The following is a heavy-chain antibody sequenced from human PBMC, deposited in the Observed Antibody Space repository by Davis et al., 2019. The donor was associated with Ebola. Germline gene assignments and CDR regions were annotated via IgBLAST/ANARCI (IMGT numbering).Heavy chain of an antibody. D-gene: IGHD5/OR15-5a*01. CDR1: GGSISSSSYY. V-gene: IGHV4-39*01. J-gene: IGHJ4*02. CDR2: IYYSGST. CDR3: ARSPLSTRLDFDY. Sequence: PSETLSLTCTVSGGSISSSSYYWGWIRQPPGKGLEWIGSIYYSGSTYYNPSLKSRVTISVDTSKNQFSLKLSSVTAADTAVYYCARSPLSTRLDFDYWGQGTLVTVSS.